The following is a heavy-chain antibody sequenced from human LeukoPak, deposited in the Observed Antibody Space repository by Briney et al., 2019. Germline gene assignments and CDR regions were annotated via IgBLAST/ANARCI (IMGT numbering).Heavy chain of an antibody. D-gene: IGHD1-14*01. CDR3: ATETIGRHYDY. Sequence: GGSLRLSCAASAFSFSSSGINWVRQAPGKGLEWVSSIGSTGTDRYYADSVKGRFTISRDNAKNSLYLRMNSLRAEDTAVYYCATETIGRHYDYWGQGTLLTVSS. J-gene: IGHJ4*02. CDR1: AFSFSSSG. CDR2: IGSTGTDR. V-gene: IGHV3-21*01.